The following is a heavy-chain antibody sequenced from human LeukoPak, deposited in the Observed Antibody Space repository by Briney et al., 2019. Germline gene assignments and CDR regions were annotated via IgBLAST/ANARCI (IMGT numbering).Heavy chain of an antibody. V-gene: IGHV1-3*01. D-gene: IGHD3-10*01. Sequence: ASVNVSCKSSEYTFTSYAMHWVLQAPGQRVEWMGWINAGNGNTKYSQKFQGRLTITRDTPARKVYMERSSLRSEDKVVYYCARAGLYGSGSHPLDYWGKGPLVTAS. CDR3: ARAGLYGSGSHPLDY. CDR1: EYTFTSYA. J-gene: IGHJ4*02. CDR2: INAGNGNT.